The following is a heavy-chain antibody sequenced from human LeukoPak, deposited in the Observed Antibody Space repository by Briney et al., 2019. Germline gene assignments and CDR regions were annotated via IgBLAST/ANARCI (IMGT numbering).Heavy chain of an antibody. Sequence: PSETLSLTCAVYGGSFSGYYWSWIRQPPGKGLEWIGEINHSGSTNYNPSLKSRVTISVDTSKNQLSLKLSSVTAADTAVYYCARRRITMVRGVIIRYNWFDPWGQGTLVTVSS. D-gene: IGHD3-10*01. CDR3: ARRRITMVRGVIIRYNWFDP. J-gene: IGHJ5*02. CDR2: INHSGST. CDR1: GGSFSGYY. V-gene: IGHV4-34*01.